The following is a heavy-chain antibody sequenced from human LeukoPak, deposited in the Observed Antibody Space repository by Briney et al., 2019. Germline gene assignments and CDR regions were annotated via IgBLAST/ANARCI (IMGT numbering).Heavy chain of an antibody. J-gene: IGHJ4*02. CDR3: ARSARDGYNYQSYFDY. V-gene: IGHV1-2*06. D-gene: IGHD5-24*01. Sequence: ASVKVSCKASGYTFTGYYMHWVRQAPGQGLEWMGRINPNSGGTNYAQKFQGRVTMTRDTSISTAYMELSRLRSDDTAVYYCARSARDGYNYQSYFDYWGQGTLVTVSS. CDR1: GYTFTGYY. CDR2: INPNSGGT.